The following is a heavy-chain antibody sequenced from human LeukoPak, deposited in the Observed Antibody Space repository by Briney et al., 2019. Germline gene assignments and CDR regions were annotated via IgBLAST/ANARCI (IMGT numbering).Heavy chain of an antibody. J-gene: IGHJ4*02. V-gene: IGHV4-4*07. CDR2: IYTSGST. Sequence: SETLSLTCAVSGYSISSGYYWSWIRQPAGKGLEWIGRIYTSGSTNYNPSLKSRVTMSVDTSKNQFSLKLSSVTAADTAVYYCAREMITFGGVIVIPADYFDYWGQGTLVTVSS. D-gene: IGHD3-16*02. CDR3: AREMITFGGVIVIPADYFDY. CDR1: GYSISSGYY.